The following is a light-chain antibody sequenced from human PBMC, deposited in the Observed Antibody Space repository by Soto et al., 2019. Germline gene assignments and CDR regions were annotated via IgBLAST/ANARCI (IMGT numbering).Light chain of an antibody. CDR3: SSYTTSNTRQIV. Sequence: ALTQPASVSGSPGQSITISCTGTSSDVGGYNYVSWYQHHPGKAPKLMIFDVSDRPSGVSNRFSGSKSGNTASLTISGLQPEDEADYYCSSYTTSNTRQIVFGTGTKVTVL. V-gene: IGLV2-14*03. CDR2: DVS. CDR1: SSDVGGYNY. J-gene: IGLJ1*01.